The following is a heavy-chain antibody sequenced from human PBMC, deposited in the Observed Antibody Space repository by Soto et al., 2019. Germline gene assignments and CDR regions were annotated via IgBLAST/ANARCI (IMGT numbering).Heavy chain of an antibody. Sequence: QVQLQESGPGLVKPSETLSLTCTVSGASISDYSWSWIRQPAGKGLEWIGRISSTRNIHYNPSFRSRFTLSIDTSRDQFSLRLTSLTAADTAVYYCARESGDNWTYAAHWGQGTQVIVSS. V-gene: IGHV4-4*07. CDR2: ISSTRNI. D-gene: IGHD1-7*01. CDR3: ARESGDNWTYAAH. CDR1: GASISDYS. J-gene: IGHJ4*02.